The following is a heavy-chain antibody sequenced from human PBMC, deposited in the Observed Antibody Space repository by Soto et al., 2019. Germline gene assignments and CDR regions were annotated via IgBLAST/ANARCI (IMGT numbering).Heavy chain of an antibody. CDR2: ISAYNGNT. CDR3: AREWEEWKYRYSSSWYPWFAP. Sequence: GASVKVSCKASGYTFTSYGISWVRQAPGQGLEWMGWISAYNGNTNYAQKLQGRVTMTTDTSTSTAYMELRSLRSDDTAVYYCAREWEEWKYRYSSSWYPWFAPSGQGTVVTVSS. D-gene: IGHD6-13*01. J-gene: IGHJ5*02. V-gene: IGHV1-18*01. CDR1: GYTFTSYG.